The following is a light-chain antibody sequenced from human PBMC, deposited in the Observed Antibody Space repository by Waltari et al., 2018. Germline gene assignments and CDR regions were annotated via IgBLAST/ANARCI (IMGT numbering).Light chain of an antibody. J-gene: IGKJ2*01. CDR3: QQYGRSWNT. CDR1: QSVSSNY. V-gene: IGKV3-20*01. CDR2: GSS. Sequence: EIVLTQSPGTLSLSPGERATLSCRASQSVSSNYLAWYQQRPGQAPRLLIYGSSSRATGIPDRFSGSGSGTDFTLTISRLEPEDLAVYYCQQYGRSWNTFGQGTKLEIK.